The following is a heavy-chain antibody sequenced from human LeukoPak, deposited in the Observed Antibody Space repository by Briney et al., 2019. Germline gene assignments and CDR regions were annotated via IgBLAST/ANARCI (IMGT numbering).Heavy chain of an antibody. CDR1: GGSISSYY. CDR3: ARDLAGDAFDI. Sequence: SETLSLTCTVSGGSISSYYWSWIRQPPGKGLEWIGYIYYSGSTNYNPSLKSRVTISVDTSKNQFSLKLSSVTAADTAVYYCARDLAGDAFDIWGQGTMVTVSS. D-gene: IGHD3-10*01. V-gene: IGHV4-59*01. CDR2: IYYSGST. J-gene: IGHJ3*02.